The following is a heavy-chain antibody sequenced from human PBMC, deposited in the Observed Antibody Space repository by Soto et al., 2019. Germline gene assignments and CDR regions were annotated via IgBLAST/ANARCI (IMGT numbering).Heavy chain of an antibody. CDR1: GYTFTNYA. V-gene: IGHV1-3*01. Sequence: ASVRVSCKASGYTFTNYAIHWVRQAPGQRLEWMGWLNPGNGNTKYPQKFQGRVTITRDTSASTAYMFLSSLRSEDTAVYYCARDQGIPYCGGDCYSDWYFDRWGRGTLVNVSS. CDR3: ARDQGIPYCGGDCYSDWYFDR. D-gene: IGHD2-21*01. J-gene: IGHJ2*01. CDR2: LNPGNGNT.